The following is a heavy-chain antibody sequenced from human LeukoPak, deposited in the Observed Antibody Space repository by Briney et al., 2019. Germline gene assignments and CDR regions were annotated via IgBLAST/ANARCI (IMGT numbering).Heavy chain of an antibody. V-gene: IGHV4-39*01. D-gene: IGHD5-18*01. Sequence: SETLSLTCTVSGGSISSSSYYWGWIRQPPGKGLEWIGSIYYSGSTYYNPSFKSRVTISVDTSKNQFSLKLSSVTAADTAVYYCARRGYSYGYLFDYWGQGTLVTVSS. CDR2: IYYSGST. CDR3: ARRGYSYGYLFDY. CDR1: GGSISSSSYY. J-gene: IGHJ4*02.